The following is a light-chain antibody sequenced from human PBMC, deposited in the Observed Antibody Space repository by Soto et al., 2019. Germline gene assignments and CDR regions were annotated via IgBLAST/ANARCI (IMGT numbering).Light chain of an antibody. CDR1: QSVRSY. V-gene: IGKV3-20*01. J-gene: IGKJ1*01. CDR2: DAS. Sequence: DIVLTRSPVTLSFSPGGRATLSRRASQSVRSYLAWYQQKPGQAPRVLIYDASNRATGIPDRFIGSGSGTDFTLTISRMEPEDFAVYYCQQYGSSGTFGQGTKVDIK. CDR3: QQYGSSGT.